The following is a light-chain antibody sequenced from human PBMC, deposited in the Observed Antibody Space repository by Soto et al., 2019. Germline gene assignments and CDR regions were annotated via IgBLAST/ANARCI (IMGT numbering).Light chain of an antibody. CDR3: SSYISSSTYV. V-gene: IGLV2-14*01. CDR1: SSDIGRYNY. J-gene: IGLJ1*01. CDR2: DVS. Sequence: QSALTQPASVSGSPGQSITISCIGTSSDIGRYNYVSWYQQYPGKAPKFMIYDVSNRPSGVSNRFSGSKSGNTASLTISGLQAEDEADYYCSSYISSSTYVFGTGTKVTV.